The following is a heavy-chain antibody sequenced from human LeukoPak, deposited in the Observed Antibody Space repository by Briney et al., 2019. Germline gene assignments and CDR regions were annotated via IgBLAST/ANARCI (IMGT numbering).Heavy chain of an antibody. V-gene: IGHV3-23*01. CDR1: GFTFSSYA. Sequence: GGSLRLSCAASGFTFSSYAMSWVRQAPGKGLEWVSAISGSGGSTYYADSVRGRFTISRDNSKNTLYLQMNSLRAEDTAVYYCAKGGYSYGYDDWFDPWGQGTLVTVSS. CDR2: ISGSGGST. D-gene: IGHD5-18*01. CDR3: AKGGYSYGYDDWFDP. J-gene: IGHJ5*02.